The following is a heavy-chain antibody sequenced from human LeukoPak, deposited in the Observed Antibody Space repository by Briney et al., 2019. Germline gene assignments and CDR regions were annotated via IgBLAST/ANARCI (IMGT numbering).Heavy chain of an antibody. D-gene: IGHD3-10*01. V-gene: IGHV3-48*02. CDR1: GFTFSSYS. J-gene: IGHJ4*02. CDR2: ISSSSSTI. CDR3: ARGTDTLLWFGELLVGGFDY. Sequence: SGGSLRLSCAASGFTFSSYSMNWVRQAPGKGLEWVSYISSSSSTIYYADSAKGRFTISRDNAKNSLYLQMNSLRDEDTAVYYCARGTDTLLWFGELLVGGFDYWGQGTLVTVSS.